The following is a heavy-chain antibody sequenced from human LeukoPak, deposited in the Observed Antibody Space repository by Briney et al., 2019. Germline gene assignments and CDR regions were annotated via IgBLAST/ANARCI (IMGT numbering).Heavy chain of an antibody. CDR2: MNPNSGNT. CDR1: GYTFTSYD. D-gene: IGHD4-11*01. J-gene: IGHJ5*02. V-gene: IGHV1-8*01. Sequence: ASVKVSCKASGYTFTSYDINWVRQATGQGLEWMGWMNPNSGNTGYAQKFQGRVTMTRNTSISTAYMELSSLRSEDTAVYYCARDTVTIEDRWFDPWGLGTLVTVSS. CDR3: ARDTVTIEDRWFDP.